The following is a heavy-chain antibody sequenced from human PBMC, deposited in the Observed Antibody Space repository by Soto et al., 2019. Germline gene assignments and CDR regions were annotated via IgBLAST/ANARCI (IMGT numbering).Heavy chain of an antibody. D-gene: IGHD2-15*01. CDR3: ARGGARWPGDFDS. CDR2: IYYSGSS. V-gene: IGHV4-30-4*08. CDR1: GGSISGDYY. J-gene: IGHJ4*02. Sequence: QVRLHESGPGLVKPSQTLSLTCSVSGGSISGDYYWSWIRQSPEKGLEWIGYIYYSGSSYSNPALQSRLSMSLDTSKNQFSLNLRSVTAADTAVYYCARGGARWPGDFDSWGQGALVAVSS.